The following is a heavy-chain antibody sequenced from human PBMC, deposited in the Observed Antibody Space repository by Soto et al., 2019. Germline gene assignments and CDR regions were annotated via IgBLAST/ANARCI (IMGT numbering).Heavy chain of an antibody. CDR1: GFTFSDYY. CDR2: ISSSGSTI. CDR3: ARDLPSYYYDSSGSFNWLDP. D-gene: IGHD3-22*01. V-gene: IGHV3-11*01. J-gene: IGHJ5*02. Sequence: PGGSLRLSCAASGFTFSDYYMSWIRQAPGKGLEWVSYISSSGSTIYYADSVKGRFTISRDNAKNSLYLQMNSLRAEDTAVYYCARDLPSYYYDSSGSFNWLDPWGQGTRVTVYS.